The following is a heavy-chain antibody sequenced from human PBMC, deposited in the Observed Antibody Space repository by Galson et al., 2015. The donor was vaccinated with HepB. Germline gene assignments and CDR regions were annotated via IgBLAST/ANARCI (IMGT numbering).Heavy chain of an antibody. CDR2: IKEDGSEK. CDR3: ARAGARGVDY. D-gene: IGHD6-19*01. Sequence: SLRLSCAASGFTFSSYWMRWVRQAPGKGLELLANIKEDGSEKQYVDSVRGRSTISRDNAENSLYLQVNSLRAEDTAVYYCARAGARGVDYWGQGTLVTVSS. V-gene: IGHV3-7*03. J-gene: IGHJ4*02. CDR1: GFTFSSYW.